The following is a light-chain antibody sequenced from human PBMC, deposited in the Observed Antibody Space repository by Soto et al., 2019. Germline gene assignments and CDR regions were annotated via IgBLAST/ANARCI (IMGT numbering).Light chain of an antibody. Sequence: DIQMTQSPSTLSGSVGDRVTITCLASQTISSWLAWYQQKPGKAPKLLIYDASSLESGVPSRFSGSGSGTEFTLTISSLQPDDFATYYCQQYNSYSYTFGQGTKVDNK. CDR3: QQYNSYSYT. J-gene: IGKJ2*01. CDR1: QTISSW. V-gene: IGKV1-5*01. CDR2: DAS.